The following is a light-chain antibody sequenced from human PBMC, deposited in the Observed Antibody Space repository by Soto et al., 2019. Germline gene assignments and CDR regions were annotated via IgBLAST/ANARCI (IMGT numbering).Light chain of an antibody. CDR3: QQSYSTPIT. Sequence: DIVLTQSPGTLSLSPGERANLSCRASQNVDSNYLAWYQQKPGQAPRLLIYGASTRATGIPARFSGSGSGTEFTLTISSLQSEDFATYYCQQSYSTPITFGQGTRLEIK. V-gene: IGKV3-15*01. CDR2: GAS. CDR1: QNVDSN. J-gene: IGKJ5*01.